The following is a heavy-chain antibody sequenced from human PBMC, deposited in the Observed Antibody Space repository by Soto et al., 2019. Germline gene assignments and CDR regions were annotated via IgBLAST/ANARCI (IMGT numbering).Heavy chain of an antibody. CDR2: IWFDGSNK. V-gene: IGHV3-33*01. D-gene: IGHD2-21*01. CDR1: GFTFSSYG. Sequence: GGSLRLSCAASGFTFSSYGMHWVRQAPGKGLEWVALIWFDGSNKYYADSVKGRFTISRDNSKNTLYLQMNSLRAEDTAVYYCARDLGSCSGDKCYFHYWGQGIQVTVSS. CDR3: ARDLGSCSGDKCYFHY. J-gene: IGHJ4*02.